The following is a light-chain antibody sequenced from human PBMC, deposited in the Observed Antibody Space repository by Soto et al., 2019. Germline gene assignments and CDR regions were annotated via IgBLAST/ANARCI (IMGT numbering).Light chain of an antibody. CDR1: QSITNW. CDR3: QQYHTYPWT. J-gene: IGKJ1*01. V-gene: IGKV1-5*01. Sequence: DIQMIQSPSTLSASVGDRVTITCRASQSITNWLAWYQQKPGKAPNLLIYDASNLESGVSSRFSGSGSGTDFTLTISSLQPDDFATYYCQQYHTYPWTFGQGTKVEV. CDR2: DAS.